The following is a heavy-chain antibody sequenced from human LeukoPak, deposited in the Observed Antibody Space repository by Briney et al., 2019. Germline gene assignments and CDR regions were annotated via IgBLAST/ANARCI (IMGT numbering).Heavy chain of an antibody. V-gene: IGHV3-30*02. Sequence: PGGSLRLSCAASGFSFSTYGMHWVRQAPGKGLEWVTFIRYDGNEKYYADSVKGRFTISRDNSNNTVCLQMNSLRAEDTAVYFCAKDWVYGSGREFAPWGQGTLVIVSS. CDR3: AKDWVYGSGREFAP. D-gene: IGHD3-10*01. J-gene: IGHJ5*02. CDR2: IRYDGNEK. CDR1: GFSFSTYG.